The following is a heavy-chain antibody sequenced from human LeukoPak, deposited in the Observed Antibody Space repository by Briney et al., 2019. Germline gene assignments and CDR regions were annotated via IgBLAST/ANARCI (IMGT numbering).Heavy chain of an antibody. CDR1: GFTFSSYA. CDR3: AKEFADSSGYYFLAAVGY. CDR2: ISGSGGST. Sequence: PGGSLRLSCAASGFTFSSYAMSWVRQAPGKGLEWVSAISGSGGSTYYADSVKGRFTISRDNSKNTLYLQMDSLRAEDTAVYYCAKEFADSSGYYFLAAVGYWGQGTLVTVSS. D-gene: IGHD3-22*01. J-gene: IGHJ4*02. V-gene: IGHV3-23*01.